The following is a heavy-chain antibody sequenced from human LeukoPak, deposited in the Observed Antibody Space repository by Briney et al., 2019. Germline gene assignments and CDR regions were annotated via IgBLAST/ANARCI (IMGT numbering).Heavy chain of an antibody. V-gene: IGHV3-74*01. D-gene: IGHD1-26*01. CDR3: ARVGGSYSPMGY. CDR1: GFTFSSYW. Sequence: GALRLSCAASGFTFSSYWMHWVRQAPGKGLVWVSRINTDGSTTSYADSVKGRFTISRDNAKNTVYLQMDSLRAEDTAVYYCARVGGSYSPMGYWGQGILVTVSS. J-gene: IGHJ4*02. CDR2: INTDGSTT.